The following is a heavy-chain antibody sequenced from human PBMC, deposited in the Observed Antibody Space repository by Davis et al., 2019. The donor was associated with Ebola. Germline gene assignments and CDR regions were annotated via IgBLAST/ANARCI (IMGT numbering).Heavy chain of an antibody. V-gene: IGHV3-74*01. CDR1: GFTFSNFW. Sequence: PGGSLRLSCAASGFTFSNFWMHWVRQVPGKGLVWVSRIDTHGSITNYADSVKGRFTISRDNVKNTLYLQMDSLRAEDTAVYYCAKEYGSSGSSFQSYFDFWGQGTLVTVSS. CDR3: AKEYGSSGSSFQSYFDF. J-gene: IGHJ4*02. CDR2: IDTHGSIT. D-gene: IGHD1-26*01.